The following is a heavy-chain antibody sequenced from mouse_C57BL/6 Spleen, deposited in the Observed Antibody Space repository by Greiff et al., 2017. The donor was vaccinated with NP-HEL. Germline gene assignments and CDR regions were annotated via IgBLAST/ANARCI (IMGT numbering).Heavy chain of an antibody. J-gene: IGHJ1*03. D-gene: IGHD1-3*01. Sequence: EVQLQQSGPELVKPGASVKISCKASGYTFTDYYMNWVKQSHGKSLEWIGDINPNNGGTSYNQKFKGKSTLTVDKSSSTAYMELRSLTSEDSAVYYCARYNYSYFDVWGTGTTVTVSS. CDR1: GYTFTDYY. V-gene: IGHV1-26*01. CDR2: INPNNGGT. CDR3: ARYNYSYFDV.